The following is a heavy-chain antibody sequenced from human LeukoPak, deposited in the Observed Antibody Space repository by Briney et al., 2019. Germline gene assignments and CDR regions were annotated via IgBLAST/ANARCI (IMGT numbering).Heavy chain of an antibody. CDR1: GGSISSSNW. CDR3: ASIAAAGTGHFDY. D-gene: IGHD6-13*01. V-gene: IGHV4-4*02. CDR2: IYHSGST. J-gene: IGHJ4*02. Sequence: SETLSLTCAVSGGSISSSNWWSWVRQPPGKGLEWIGEIYHSGSTNYNPSLKSRVTISVDKSKNQFSLKLSSVTAADTAVYYCASIAAAGTGHFDYWGQGTLVTVSS.